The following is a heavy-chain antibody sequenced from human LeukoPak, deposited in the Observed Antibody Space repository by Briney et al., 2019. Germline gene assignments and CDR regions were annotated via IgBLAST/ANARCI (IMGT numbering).Heavy chain of an antibody. J-gene: IGHJ6*03. CDR2: TSAYNGNT. CDR3: ARAVNCGGDCYYYYYYYMDV. D-gene: IGHD2-21*01. CDR1: GYTFTSYG. Sequence: ASVEVSRKASGYTFTSYGISWVLQAPGRGLEWMGWTSAYNGNTNYAQKLQGRVTMTTDTSTSTAYMELRSLRSDDTAVYYCARAVNCGGDCYYYYYYYMDVWGKGTTVTVSS. V-gene: IGHV1-18*01.